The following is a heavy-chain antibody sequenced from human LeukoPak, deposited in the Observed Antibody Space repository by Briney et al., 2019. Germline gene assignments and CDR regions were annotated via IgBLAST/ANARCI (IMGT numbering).Heavy chain of an antibody. CDR3: ARDIPGSSGYFNDAFDI. CDR1: GGTIINYA. V-gene: IGHV1-69*05. CDR2: IIPIFHRT. D-gene: IGHD3-22*01. J-gene: IGHJ3*02. Sequence: SVKVSCEASGGTIINYAINWVRQAPGQGLEWMGRIIPIFHRTNYAQKFQGRLTITTDESTRTAYMELSSLRSEDTAEYYCARDIPGSSGYFNDAFDIWGQGTMVTVSS.